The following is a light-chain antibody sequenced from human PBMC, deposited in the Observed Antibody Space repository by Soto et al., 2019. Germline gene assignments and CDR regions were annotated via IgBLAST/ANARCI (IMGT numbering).Light chain of an antibody. CDR1: QSVSNSY. CDR3: RHSGSSGT. Sequence: EIVLTQSPGTLSLSPGERATLSCRASQSVSNSYFGWYQQKYGQAPRLLIYGASNRATGILDRFSGSGFGTDFPHTLSTLEPDDFAFYCCRHSGSSGTFGQGTKVDIK. V-gene: IGKV3-20*01. CDR2: GAS. J-gene: IGKJ1*01.